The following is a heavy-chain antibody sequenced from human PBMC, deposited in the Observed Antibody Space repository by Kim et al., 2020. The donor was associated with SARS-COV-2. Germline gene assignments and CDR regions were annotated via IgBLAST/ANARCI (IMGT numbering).Heavy chain of an antibody. J-gene: IGHJ4*02. D-gene: IGHD4-17*01. Sequence: NHAQKLHDRVTMTTDTSTRPAYMGLRSLRSDDTAVYYCAREGYGGNSFDYWGQGTLVTVSS. V-gene: IGHV1-18*01. CDR3: AREGYGGNSFDY.